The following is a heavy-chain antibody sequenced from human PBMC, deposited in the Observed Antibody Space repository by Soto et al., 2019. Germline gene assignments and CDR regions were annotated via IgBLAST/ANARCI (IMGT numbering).Heavy chain of an antibody. V-gene: IGHV3-23*01. CDR1: GFTFSSYA. D-gene: IGHD6-19*01. J-gene: IGHJ3*02. CDR3: ASRLRYSSGWRVQDAFDI. Sequence: PGGSLRLSCAASGFTFSSYAMSWVRQAPGKGLEWVSAISGSGGSTYYADSVKGRFTISRDNSKNTLYLQMNSLRAEDTAVYYSASRLRYSSGWRVQDAFDIWGQGTMVTVSS. CDR2: ISGSGGST.